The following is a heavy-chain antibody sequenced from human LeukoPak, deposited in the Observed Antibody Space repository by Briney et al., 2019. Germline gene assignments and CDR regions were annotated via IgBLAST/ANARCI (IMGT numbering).Heavy chain of an antibody. CDR2: ISWNGGSI. Sequence: GGSLRLSCAASGFTFDDYAMHWVRQAPGKGLEWVSGISWNGGSIGYADSVKGRFTISRDNAKNSLYLQMNSLRAEDTALYYCAKGLGYSYGSHPAPDYWGQGTLVTVSS. D-gene: IGHD5-18*01. J-gene: IGHJ4*02. CDR1: GFTFDDYA. CDR3: AKGLGYSYGSHPAPDY. V-gene: IGHV3-9*01.